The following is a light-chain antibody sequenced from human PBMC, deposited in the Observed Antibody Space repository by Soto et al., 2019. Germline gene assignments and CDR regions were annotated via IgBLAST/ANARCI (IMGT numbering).Light chain of an antibody. CDR2: DAS. Sequence: EIVLTQSPATLSLSPGERATLSCRASQSVSSYLAWYQQKPGQAPRLLIYDASNRATGIPARFSGRGSGTDFTLTIISLEPDEFAVYYCQQRRDGPSTFGAGTKVQIK. CDR1: QSVSSY. V-gene: IGKV3-11*01. J-gene: IGKJ4*01. CDR3: QQRRDGPST.